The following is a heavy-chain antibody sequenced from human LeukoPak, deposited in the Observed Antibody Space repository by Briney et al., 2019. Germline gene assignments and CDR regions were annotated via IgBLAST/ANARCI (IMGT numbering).Heavy chain of an antibody. CDR3: ARPGYCSGGSCYSAYYYYYGMDV. CDR1: GFTFSSHG. Sequence: PGGSLRLSCAASGFTFSSHGMHWVRQAPGKGLEWVAVIWYDGSNKYYADSVKGRFTISRDNSKNTLYLQMNSLRAEDTAVYYCARPGYCSGGSCYSAYYYYYGMDVWGQGTTVTVSS. D-gene: IGHD2-15*01. V-gene: IGHV3-33*08. CDR2: IWYDGSNK. J-gene: IGHJ6*02.